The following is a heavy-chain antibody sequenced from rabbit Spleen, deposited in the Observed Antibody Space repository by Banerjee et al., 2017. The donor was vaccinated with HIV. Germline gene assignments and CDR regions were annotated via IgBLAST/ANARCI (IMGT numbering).Heavy chain of an antibody. CDR1: GVSFSSDQY. V-gene: IGHV1S40*01. CDR2: IWTGSSGIT. D-gene: IGHD8-1*01. J-gene: IGHJ6*01. CDR3: ARDTGSSFSSYGMDL. Sequence: QSLEESGGDLVKPGASLTLTCTASGVSFSSDQYMCWVRQAPGKGLEWIGTIWTGSSGITWYASWAKGRFTISKTSSTTVTLQMTSLTVADTTTYFCARDTGSSFSSYGMDLWGQGTLVTVS.